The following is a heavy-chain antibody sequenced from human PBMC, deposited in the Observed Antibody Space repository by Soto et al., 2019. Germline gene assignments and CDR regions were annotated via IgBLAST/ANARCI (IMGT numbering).Heavy chain of an antibody. D-gene: IGHD5-12*01. V-gene: IGHV3-23*01. CDR2: ISGGGGST. J-gene: IGHJ4*02. Sequence: GGSLRLSCAASSLTFNRYAMSWVRQAPGKGLEWVSAISGGGGSTYYADSVKGRFTISRDNSNNTLYLQMNNLRADDTAVYYCAKACYREEDGYNSFDYWGRGSPVTVSS. CDR3: AKACYREEDGYNSFDY. CDR1: SLTFNRYA.